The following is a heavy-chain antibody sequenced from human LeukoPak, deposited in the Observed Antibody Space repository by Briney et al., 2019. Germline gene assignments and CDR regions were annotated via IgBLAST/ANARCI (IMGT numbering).Heavy chain of an antibody. CDR1: GGSVSNGNYY. CDR2: IYYSGSA. J-gene: IGHJ4*02. V-gene: IGHV4-61*01. D-gene: IGHD3-10*01. Sequence: SETLSLTCTVSGGSVSNGNYYWSWLRQPPGKALEWIGYIYYSGSANYNPSLEGRVTISVDTSENQFSVKLSSVTAADTAVYYCTRSQNYYGSGDYWGQGTLVTASS. CDR3: TRSQNYYGSGDY.